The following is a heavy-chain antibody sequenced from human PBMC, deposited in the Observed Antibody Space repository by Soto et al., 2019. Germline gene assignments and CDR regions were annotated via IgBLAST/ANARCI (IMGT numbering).Heavy chain of an antibody. D-gene: IGHD1-20*01. Sequence: ASVKVSCKASGYTFTSYAMHWVRQAPGQRLEWMGWINAGNGNTKYSQKLKGRVTITRDTSASTAYMELSSLRSEDTAVYYCARLGITGTYYYYYGMDVWGQGTTVTVSS. CDR3: ARLGITGTYYYYYGMDV. V-gene: IGHV1-3*01. J-gene: IGHJ6*02. CDR2: INAGNGNT. CDR1: GYTFTSYA.